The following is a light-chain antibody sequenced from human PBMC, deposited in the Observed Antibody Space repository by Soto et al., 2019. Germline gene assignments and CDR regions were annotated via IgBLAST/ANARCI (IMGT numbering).Light chain of an antibody. Sequence: DIVMTQSPDSLAVSLGERATINCKSSQSVLYISNNKDYLAWYQQKPGQPPKLLIYWASTRESGVPDRFSGSGSGIDFTLTISNLQAEDVSVYYCQQYYIAPYTFGQGTKLEIK. CDR2: WAS. CDR3: QQYYIAPYT. CDR1: QSVLYISNNKDY. V-gene: IGKV4-1*01. J-gene: IGKJ2*01.